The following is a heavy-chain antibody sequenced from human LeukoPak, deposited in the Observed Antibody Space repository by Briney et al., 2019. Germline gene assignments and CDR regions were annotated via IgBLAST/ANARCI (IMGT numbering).Heavy chain of an antibody. V-gene: IGHV1-3*01. J-gene: IGHJ5*02. D-gene: IGHD6-13*01. CDR1: GYTFTSYA. CDR3: ARARKAAAAPTGNWFDP. Sequence: GASVKVSCKASGYTFTSYAMHWVRQAPGQRLEWMGWINAGNGNTKYSQKFQGRVTITRDTSASTAYMELSSLRSEDTAVYYCARARKAAAAPTGNWFDPWGQGTLVTVSS. CDR2: INAGNGNT.